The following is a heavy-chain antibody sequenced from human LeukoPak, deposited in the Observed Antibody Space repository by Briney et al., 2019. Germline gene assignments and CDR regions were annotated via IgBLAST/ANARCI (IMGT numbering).Heavy chain of an antibody. CDR3: AREEAAADHNWFDP. V-gene: IGHV1-18*01. J-gene: IGHJ5*02. CDR1: GYTFTSYG. D-gene: IGHD6-13*01. Sequence: ASVKVSCKASGYTFTSYGISWVRQAPGQGLEWMGWISAYNGNTNYAQKLQGRVTMTTDTSTSTAYMELRSLRSDDTAVYYCAREEAAADHNWFDPWGQGTLVTVSS. CDR2: ISAYNGNT.